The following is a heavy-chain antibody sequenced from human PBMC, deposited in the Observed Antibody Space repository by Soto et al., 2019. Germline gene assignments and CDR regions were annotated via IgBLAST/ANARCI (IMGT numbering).Heavy chain of an antibody. CDR2: INYNSDAM. V-gene: IGHV3-9*01. J-gene: IGHJ3*02. Sequence: PGGSLRLSCTGSGFSFDDYAMHWVRQVPGKGLEWVAGINYNSDAMGYADSVKGRFTISRDNAKNSLYLQMNSLKHEDTALYYYAKTLYQLLGDDVFDMWGRGTMVTVSS. CDR3: AKTLYQLLGDDVFDM. D-gene: IGHD2-2*01. CDR1: GFSFDDYA.